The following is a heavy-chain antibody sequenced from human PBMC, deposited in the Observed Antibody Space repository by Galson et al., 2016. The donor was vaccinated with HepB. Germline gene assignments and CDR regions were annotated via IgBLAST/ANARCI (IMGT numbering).Heavy chain of an antibody. V-gene: IGHV3-30-3*01. CDR3: AREVSTVFDYFDY. J-gene: IGHJ4*02. CDR2: ISYDGSNK. Sequence: SLRLSCAASGFTFSSYAIDWVRQAPGKGLEWVAVISYDGSNKYYADSVKGRFTISRDNSKNTLYLQMNSLRAEDTAVYYCAREVSTVFDYFDYWGQGTLVTVSS. CDR1: GFTFSSYA. D-gene: IGHD5/OR15-5a*01.